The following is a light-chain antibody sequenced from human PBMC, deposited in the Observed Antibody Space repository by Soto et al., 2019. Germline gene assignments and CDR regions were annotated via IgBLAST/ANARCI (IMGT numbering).Light chain of an antibody. CDR1: RSDVGGYNY. Sequence: QSALTQPASVSGSPGQSITISCTGTRSDVGGYNYVYWHQQHPGKAPKLMIYDVSNRPSGVSNRFSGSKSGNTASLTISGLQAEDEADYYCSSYTSSSTPVFGGGTKLTVL. J-gene: IGLJ2*01. CDR2: DVS. CDR3: SSYTSSSTPV. V-gene: IGLV2-14*01.